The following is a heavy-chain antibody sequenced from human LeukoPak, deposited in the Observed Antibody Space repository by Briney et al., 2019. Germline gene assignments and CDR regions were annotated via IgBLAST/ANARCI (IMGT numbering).Heavy chain of an antibody. V-gene: IGHV1-46*01. CDR3: TLSIAAAGTGAYLQFDY. CDR1: GYTFTSYY. D-gene: IGHD6-13*01. Sequence: ASVKVSCKASGYTFTSYYMHWVRQAPGQGLEWMGIINPSGGSTSYVQKFQGRVTMTRDTSTSTVYMELSSLRSEDTAVYYCTLSIAAAGTGAYLQFDYWGQGTLVAVSS. CDR2: INPSGGST. J-gene: IGHJ4*02.